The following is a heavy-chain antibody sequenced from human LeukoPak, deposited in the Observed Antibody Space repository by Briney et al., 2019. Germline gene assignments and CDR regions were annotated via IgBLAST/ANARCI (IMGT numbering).Heavy chain of an antibody. CDR3: ARKFDY. J-gene: IGHJ4*02. CDR2: IYISGST. V-gene: IGHV3-66*01. CDR1: GFTVSSNY. Sequence: GGSLRLSCAASGFTVSSNYMSWVRQAPGKGLEWVSVIYISGSTHYADSVKGRFTISRDNSKNTLYLQMNSLRAEDTAVYYCARKFDYWGQGTLVTVSS.